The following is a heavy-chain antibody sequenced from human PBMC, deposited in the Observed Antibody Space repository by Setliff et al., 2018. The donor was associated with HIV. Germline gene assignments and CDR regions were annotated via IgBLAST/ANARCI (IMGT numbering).Heavy chain of an antibody. CDR2: INAGNGKT. CDR3: AREQVGFGPPRGMDV. Sequence: ASVKVSCKASGYTFSTYAMHWVRQAPGQRLEWMGWINAGNGKTKYSQKFQGRVTIMRDTSASTAYMKLSSLRSEDTAVYYCAREQVGFGPPRGMDVWGQGTTVTVSS. J-gene: IGHJ6*02. D-gene: IGHD3-10*01. CDR1: GYTFSTYA. V-gene: IGHV1-3*01.